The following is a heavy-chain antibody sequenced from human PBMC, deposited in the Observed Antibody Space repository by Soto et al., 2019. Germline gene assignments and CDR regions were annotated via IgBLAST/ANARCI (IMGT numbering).Heavy chain of an antibody. CDR2: IGGDGGGT. CDR3: EKDSISRNRIYDLFDI. J-gene: IGHJ3*02. CDR1: GFTFSNYA. D-gene: IGHD3-3*01. Sequence: GGSLRLSCAASGFTFSNYAMSWVRQAPGKGLEWVSVIGGDGGGTYYADSVKGRFTVSRDNSKNTLYLQMDSLRADDTAVYYCEKDSISRNRIYDLFDIGGKGTMVT. V-gene: IGHV3-23*01.